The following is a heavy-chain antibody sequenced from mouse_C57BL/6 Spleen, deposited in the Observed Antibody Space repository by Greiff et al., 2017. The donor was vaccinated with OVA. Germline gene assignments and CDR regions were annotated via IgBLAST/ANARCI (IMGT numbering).Heavy chain of an antibody. D-gene: IGHD1-1*02. V-gene: IGHV3-6*01. CDR1: GYSITSGYY. Sequence: EESGPGLVKPSPSLSLTCSVTGYSITSGYYWNWIRQFPGNKLEWMGYISYDGSNNYNPSLKNRISITRDTSKNQFFLKLNSVTTEDTATYYCARSGGHYFDYWGQGTTLTVSS. CDR2: ISYDGSN. J-gene: IGHJ2*01. CDR3: ARSGGHYFDY.